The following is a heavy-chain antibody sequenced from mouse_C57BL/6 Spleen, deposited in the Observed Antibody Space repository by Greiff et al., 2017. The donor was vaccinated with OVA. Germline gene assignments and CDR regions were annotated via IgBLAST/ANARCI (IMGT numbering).Heavy chain of an antibody. D-gene: IGHD1-1*01. CDR3: ARDLGYGSRGYFDV. J-gene: IGHJ1*03. CDR1: GFTFSDYY. V-gene: IGHV5-16*01. CDR2: INYDGSST. Sequence: EVNLVESEGGLVQPGSSMKLSCTASGFTFSDYYMAWVRQVPEKGLEWVANINYDGSSTYYLDSLNSRFILSRDNAKNILDLQMSSLKSEDTATYYCARDLGYGSRGYFDVWGTGTTVTVSS.